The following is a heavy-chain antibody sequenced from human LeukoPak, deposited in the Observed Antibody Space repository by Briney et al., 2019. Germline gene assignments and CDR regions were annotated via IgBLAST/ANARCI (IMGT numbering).Heavy chain of an antibody. D-gene: IGHD3-10*01. J-gene: IGHJ3*02. CDR3: VRASSGPSFDI. CDR1: GFTLNSFW. Sequence: GGPLRLSCVASGFTLNSFWMQWVRQVPGKGLVWVSRNNPDGSTTTYADSVKGRFTISRDNAKNTLYLQMDSLRAEDTAVYYCVRASSGPSFDIWGQGTVVTVSS. V-gene: IGHV3-74*01. CDR2: NNPDGSTT.